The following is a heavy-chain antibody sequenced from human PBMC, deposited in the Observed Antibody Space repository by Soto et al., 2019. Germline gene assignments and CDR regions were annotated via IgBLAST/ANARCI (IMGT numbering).Heavy chain of an antibody. CDR1: GFTFDDYA. Sequence: GGSLRLSCAASGFTFDDYAMHWVRQAPGKGLEWVSGISWNSGTIGYADSVKGRFTISRDNAKNSLYLQMNSLRAEDTALYYCAKDSDFPRGYNWFDPWGQGTLVTVSS. J-gene: IGHJ5*02. CDR2: ISWNSGTI. D-gene: IGHD3-3*01. V-gene: IGHV3-9*01. CDR3: AKDSDFPRGYNWFDP.